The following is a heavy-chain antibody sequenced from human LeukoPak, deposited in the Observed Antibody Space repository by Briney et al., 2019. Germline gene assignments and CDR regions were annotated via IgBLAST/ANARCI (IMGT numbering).Heavy chain of an antibody. D-gene: IGHD3-10*01. CDR1: GGSFSGYY. CDR3: ARGGGSSGYYYGSGSAKKRYYFDY. Sequence: PSETLSLTCAVYGGSFSGYYWSWIRQPPGKGLEWIGEINHSGSTNYNPSLKSRVTISVDTSKNQFSLKLSFVTAADTAVYYCARGGGSSGYYYGSGSAKKRYYFDYWGQGTLVTVSS. J-gene: IGHJ4*02. V-gene: IGHV4-34*01. CDR2: INHSGST.